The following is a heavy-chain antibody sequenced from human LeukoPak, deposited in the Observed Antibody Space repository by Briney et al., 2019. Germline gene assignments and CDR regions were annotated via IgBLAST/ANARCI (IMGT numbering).Heavy chain of an antibody. D-gene: IGHD2-2*01. CDR3: ARGTFCSSTSCYHFDY. CDR2: MNPSSGNT. Sequence: GASVKVSCKASGYTFTSYDINWVRQATEQGLEWMGWMNPSSGNTGYSQKFQGRVTITRDTSINTAYMELSSLRSEDTAVYYCARGTFCSSTSCYHFDYWGQGTLVIVSS. V-gene: IGHV1-8*01. J-gene: IGHJ4*02. CDR1: GYTFTSYD.